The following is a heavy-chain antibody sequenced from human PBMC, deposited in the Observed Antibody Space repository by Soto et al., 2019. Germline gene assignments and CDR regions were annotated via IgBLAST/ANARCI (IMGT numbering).Heavy chain of an antibody. V-gene: IGHV4-30-4*01. Sequence: QVQLQESGPGLVKPSQTLSLTCSVSGASITNTDYYWNWIRQSPGKGLEWIGSIDYSGSTYYNPSLKSRVIISADTSKNLFSLKLRSVTAADTALYFCARDGPYYYCMDVWGQGTTVTVSS. CDR3: ARDGPYYYCMDV. J-gene: IGHJ6*02. CDR1: GASITNTDYY. CDR2: IDYSGST.